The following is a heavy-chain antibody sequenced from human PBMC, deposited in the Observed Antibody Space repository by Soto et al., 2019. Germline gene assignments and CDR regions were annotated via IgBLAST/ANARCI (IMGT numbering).Heavy chain of an antibody. J-gene: IGHJ4*02. CDR2: IIPIFGTA. Sequence: SVKVSCKASGGTFSSYAISWVRQAPGQGLEWMGGIIPIFGTANYAQKFQGRVTITADESTSTAYMELSSLRSEDTAVYYCARDHPKYCSGGSCYYGCWGQGTLVTVSS. D-gene: IGHD2-15*01. CDR3: ARDHPKYCSGGSCYYGC. V-gene: IGHV1-69*13. CDR1: GGTFSSYA.